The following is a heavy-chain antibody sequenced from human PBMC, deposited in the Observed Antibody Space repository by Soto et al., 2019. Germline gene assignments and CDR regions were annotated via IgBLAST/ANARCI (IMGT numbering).Heavy chain of an antibody. CDR2: IKQDGSEK. CDR3: ARDAKIRWLPNGFFDY. Sequence: GESLKISCAASGFTFSSYWMSWVRQAPGKGLEWVANIKQDGSEKYYVDSVKGRFTISRDNAKNSLYLQMNSLRAEDTAVYYCARDAKIRWLPNGFFDYWGQGTLVTVSS. CDR1: GFTFSSYW. V-gene: IGHV3-7*01. D-gene: IGHD5-12*01. J-gene: IGHJ4*02.